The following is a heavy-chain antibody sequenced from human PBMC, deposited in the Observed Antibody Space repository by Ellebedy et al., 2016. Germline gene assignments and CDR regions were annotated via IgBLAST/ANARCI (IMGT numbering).Heavy chain of an antibody. CDR3: ARGRGLGC. V-gene: IGHV3-7*03. CDR1: GFTFSNSW. CDR2: IKEDGSEK. Sequence: GESLKISCAASGFTFSNSWMSWVRQAPGKGLEWVANIKEDGSEKNYVDSVKGRFSISRDNAKSSLYLQMNSLRAEDTAVYYCARGRGLGCWGQGTLVSVSS. J-gene: IGHJ4*02.